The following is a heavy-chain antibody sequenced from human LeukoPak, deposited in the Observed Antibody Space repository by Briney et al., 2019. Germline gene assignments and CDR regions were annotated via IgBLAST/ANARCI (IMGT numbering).Heavy chain of an antibody. V-gene: IGHV7-4-1*02. J-gene: IGHJ4*02. CDR2: INTNTGNP. D-gene: IGHD6-13*01. CDR1: GYTFTSYA. CDR3: ARSRGQQLVPPYFDY. Sequence: ASVTVSCKASGYTFTSYAMNWVRQAPGQGLEGMGWINTNTGNPTYAQGFTGRFVFSLDTSVSTAYLQISSLKAEDTAVYYCARSRGQQLVPPYFDYWGQGTLVTVSS.